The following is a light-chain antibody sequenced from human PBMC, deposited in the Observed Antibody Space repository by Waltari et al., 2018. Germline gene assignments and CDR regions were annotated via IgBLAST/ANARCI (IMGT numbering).Light chain of an antibody. CDR3: QQYETWPLT. J-gene: IGKJ1*01. CDR1: QSVLGN. CDR2: GAS. Sequence: EIVMTQSPATLSVSPGDGATLSCRASQSVLGNVAWYQQKAGQTPRLLIFGASTRATGVPPRFSGSEYGTEFTLTIRSLQSEDFAVYYCQQYETWPLTFGQGTRVEIK. V-gene: IGKV3-15*01.